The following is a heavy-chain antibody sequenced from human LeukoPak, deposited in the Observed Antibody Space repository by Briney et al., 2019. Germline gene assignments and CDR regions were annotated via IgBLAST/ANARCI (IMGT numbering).Heavy chain of an antibody. J-gene: IGHJ3*01. CDR3: ARFRGYGAFDV. D-gene: IGHD3-22*01. CDR2: TYYRSEWYN. Sequence: SQTLSLTFAISGDSVSSNSAVWSWVRQSPSRGLEWLGRTYYRSEWYNDYAVSVKSRISINPDTSKDQFSLQLNSVTPEDTALYYCARFRGYGAFDVWGQGTMVTVSS. CDR1: GDSVSSNSAV. V-gene: IGHV6-1*01.